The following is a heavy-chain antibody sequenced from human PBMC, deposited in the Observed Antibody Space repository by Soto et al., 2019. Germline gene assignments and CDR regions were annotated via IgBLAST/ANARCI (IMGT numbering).Heavy chain of an antibody. CDR1: GYTFTSYA. CDR2: INAGNGNT. J-gene: IGHJ2*01. V-gene: IGHV1-3*01. CDR3: ARVPGYSMGDL. Sequence: QVPLVQSGAEVKKPGASVKVSCKASGYTFTSYAMHWVRQAPGQRLEWMGWINAGNGNTKYSQKFQGRVTITRDTSASTAYIELSSLRSEDTAVYYCARVPGYSMGDLWGRGTLVTVSS. D-gene: IGHD2-21*01.